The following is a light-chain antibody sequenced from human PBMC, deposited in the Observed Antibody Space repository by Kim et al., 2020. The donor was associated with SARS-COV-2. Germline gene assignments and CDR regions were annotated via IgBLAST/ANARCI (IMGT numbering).Light chain of an antibody. J-gene: IGKJ4*01. Sequence: SPGEGANLSCRASQSVSRDCLAWYQQKPGQTPRLFIYGASNRATGISDRFRGSGSGTDFTLTISRLEPEDSAVYYCQQYGSSPLTFGGGTKVDIK. CDR1: QSVSRDC. CDR3: QQYGSSPLT. V-gene: IGKV3-20*01. CDR2: GAS.